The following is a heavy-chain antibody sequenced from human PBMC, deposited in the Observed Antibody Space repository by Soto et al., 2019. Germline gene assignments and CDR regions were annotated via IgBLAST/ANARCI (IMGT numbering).Heavy chain of an antibody. CDR2: ISYDGSNK. CDR1: GFTFSSYG. CDR3: AKDGSPDCSGGSCYDPVGYYYYYGMDV. D-gene: IGHD2-15*01. V-gene: IGHV3-30*18. Sequence: PVGSLRLSCAASGFTFSSYGMHWVRQAPGKGLEWVAVISYDGSNKYYADSVKGRFTISRDNSKNTLYLQMNSLRAEDTAVYYCAKDGSPDCSGGSCYDPVGYYYYYGMDVWGQGTTVTVSS. J-gene: IGHJ6*02.